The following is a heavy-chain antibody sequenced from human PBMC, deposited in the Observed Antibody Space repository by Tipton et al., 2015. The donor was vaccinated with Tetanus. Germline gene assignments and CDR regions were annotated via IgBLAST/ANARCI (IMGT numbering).Heavy chain of an antibody. CDR1: GFTFSSYE. J-gene: IGHJ4*02. CDR3: ARNPVPGR. V-gene: IGHV3-48*03. CDR2: ISSSGSTI. Sequence: AASGFTFSSYEMNWVRQAPGKGLEWVSYISSSGSTIYYADSVKSRFTISRDNAKNSLYLQMNSLRAEDTAVYYCARNPVPGRWGQVTLLPVSS.